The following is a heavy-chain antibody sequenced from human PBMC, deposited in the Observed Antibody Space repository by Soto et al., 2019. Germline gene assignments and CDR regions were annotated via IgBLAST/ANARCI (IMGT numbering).Heavy chain of an antibody. CDR3: ARASQGVYVDL. J-gene: IGHJ4*02. Sequence: QITLKESGPTLVKPTQTLTLTCTFSGFSLSTSGVGVGWIRQPPGKALEWLALIYRDDDKRYSPSLKSRLTITKDTPKNQVVLTMTNMYPVNTATYYCARASQGVYVDLRGQGTLVTVSS. CDR1: GFSLSTSGVG. CDR2: IYRDDDK. V-gene: IGHV2-5*02.